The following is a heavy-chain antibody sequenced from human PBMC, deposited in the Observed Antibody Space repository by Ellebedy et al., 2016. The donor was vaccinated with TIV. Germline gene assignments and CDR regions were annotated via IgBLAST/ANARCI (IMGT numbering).Heavy chain of an antibody. CDR2: ISYNGGDT. Sequence: AASVKVSCNASGYTFTGYYFHWVRQAPGQGLEWMGYISYNGGDTNYAQKFQGRVTMTTDTSITTAYMDLSRLTSDDTAIYYCARVPGNWNDNKHFDYWGQGTLVTVSS. CDR1: GYTFTGYY. CDR3: ARVPGNWNDNKHFDY. V-gene: IGHV1-2*02. D-gene: IGHD1-1*01. J-gene: IGHJ4*02.